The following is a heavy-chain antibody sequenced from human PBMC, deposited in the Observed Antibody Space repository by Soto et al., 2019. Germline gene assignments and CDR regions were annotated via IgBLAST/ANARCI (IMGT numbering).Heavy chain of an antibody. CDR3: ARGPTDYDSSGYYPFDY. Sequence: SVKVSCKASGGTFSSYAISWVRQAPGQGLEWMGGIIPIFGTANYAQKFQGRVTITADESTSTAYMELSSLRSEDTAVYYCARGPTDYDSSGYYPFDYWGQGTLVTVSS. CDR2: IIPIFGTA. D-gene: IGHD3-22*01. CDR1: GGTFSSYA. V-gene: IGHV1-69*13. J-gene: IGHJ4*02.